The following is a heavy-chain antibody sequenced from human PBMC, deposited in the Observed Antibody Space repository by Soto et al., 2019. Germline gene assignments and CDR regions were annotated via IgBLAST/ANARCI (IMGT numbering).Heavy chain of an antibody. CDR1: GYTFNSYG. CDR3: ARAWQQLPNYFDY. Sequence: ASVKVSCKTSGYTFNSYGISWVRQAPGQGLEWMGWISAYNGDTNYTQKFQGRVTMTTDTSTSTAYMGLRSLRSDDTAVYYCARAWQQLPNYFDYWGQGTLVTVSS. J-gene: IGHJ4*02. D-gene: IGHD6-13*01. V-gene: IGHV1-18*04. CDR2: ISAYNGDT.